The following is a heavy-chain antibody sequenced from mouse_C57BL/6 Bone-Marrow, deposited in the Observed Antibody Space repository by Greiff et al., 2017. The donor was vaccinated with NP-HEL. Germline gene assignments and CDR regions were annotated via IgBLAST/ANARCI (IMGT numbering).Heavy chain of an antibody. CDR3: ARMELPITTVVAHWYFDV. CDR1: GYTFTSYW. Sequence: QVQLQQPGAELVRPGTSVKLSCKASGYTFTSYWMHWVKQRPGQGLEWIGVIDPSDSYTNYNQKFKGKATLTVDTSSSTAYMQLSSLTSEDSAVYYGARMELPITTVVAHWYFDVWGTGTTVTVSS. CDR2: IDPSDSYT. D-gene: IGHD1-1*01. V-gene: IGHV1-59*01. J-gene: IGHJ1*03.